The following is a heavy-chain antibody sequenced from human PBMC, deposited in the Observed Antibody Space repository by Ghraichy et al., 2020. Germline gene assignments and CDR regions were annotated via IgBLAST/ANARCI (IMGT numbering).Heavy chain of an antibody. CDR2: INWNGRSG. V-gene: IGHV3-20*04. J-gene: IGHJ3*02. D-gene: IGHD2-2*01. Sequence: GGSLRLSCEASGFNYIPYGMTWVRQAPGKGLEWVSGINWNGRSGVYLASLKGLFTIARDNAKNSLYLQMNELRVEDTAFYYCARGEGYCSDTSWDAFDIWGQGALVTRS. CDR3: ARGEGYCSDTSWDAFDI. CDR1: GFNYIPYG.